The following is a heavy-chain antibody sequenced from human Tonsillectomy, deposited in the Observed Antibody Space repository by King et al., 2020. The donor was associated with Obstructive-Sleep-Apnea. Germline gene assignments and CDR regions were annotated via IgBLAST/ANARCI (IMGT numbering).Heavy chain of an antibody. CDR3: ARVNSGGSGHDYESYSLDY. Sequence: QLVQSGAEVKKPGSSVKVSCKASGGTFSNYAISWVRQAPGQGLEWMGGIIPMLDIANFPQKFQGRVTITADKSTNTVYMEMSSLRSDDTAGYYCARVNSGGSGHDYESYSLDYWGQGPLVTVSS. J-gene: IGHJ4*02. CDR2: IIPMLDIA. D-gene: IGHD3-10*01. CDR1: GGTFSNYA. V-gene: IGHV1-69*04.